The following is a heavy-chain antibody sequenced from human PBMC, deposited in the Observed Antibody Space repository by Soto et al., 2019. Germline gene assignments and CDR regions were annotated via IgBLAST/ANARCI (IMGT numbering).Heavy chain of an antibody. CDR1: GGTFSNYA. CDR3: ARVITVTPVGYYGMDV. V-gene: IGHV1-69*01. J-gene: IGHJ6*02. D-gene: IGHD4-4*01. CDR2: ITPIFGTT. Sequence: QVQLVQSGAEVKKPGSSVKVSCKASGGTFSNYAISWVRQAPGQGLEWMGGITPIFGTTTYAQRLQGRVTITAAESSTTAHMELSSLRSEDTAVYYCARVITVTPVGYYGMDVWGQGTTVTVSS.